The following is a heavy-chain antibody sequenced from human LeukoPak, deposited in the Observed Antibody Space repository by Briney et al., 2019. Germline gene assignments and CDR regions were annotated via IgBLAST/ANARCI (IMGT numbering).Heavy chain of an antibody. Sequence: SETLPLTCTVSGGSISSYYWSWIRQPPGKGLEWIGYIYYSGSTNYNPSLKSRVTISVDTSKNQFSLKLSSVTAADTAVYYCASHKKNYDSNQYFDYWGQGTLVTVSS. CDR1: GGSISSYY. CDR3: ASHKKNYDSNQYFDY. CDR2: IYYSGST. D-gene: IGHD3-22*01. J-gene: IGHJ4*02. V-gene: IGHV4-59*01.